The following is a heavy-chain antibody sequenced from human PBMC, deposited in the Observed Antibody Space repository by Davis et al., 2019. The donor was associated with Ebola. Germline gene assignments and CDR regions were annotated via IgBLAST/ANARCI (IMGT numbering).Heavy chain of an antibody. V-gene: IGHV3-21*01. D-gene: IGHD6-13*01. CDR2: ISSSGSYI. CDR1: GFTFSIYT. CDR3: ATWELSSSWHYFDY. Sequence: GGSLRLSCAASGFTFSIYTMNWVRQAPGEGLEWVSSISSSGSYIYYPDSVRGRFTISRDNAKNSLYLQMNSLRAEDTAVYYCATWELSSSWHYFDYWGQGTLVTVSS. J-gene: IGHJ4*02.